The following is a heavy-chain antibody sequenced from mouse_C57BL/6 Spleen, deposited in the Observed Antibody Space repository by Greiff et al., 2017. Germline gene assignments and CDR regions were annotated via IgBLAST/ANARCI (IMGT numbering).Heavy chain of an antibody. CDR2: ISDGGSYT. D-gene: IGHD2-3*01. Sequence: EVQLVESGGGLVKPGGSLKLSCAASGFTFSSYAMSWVRQTPEKRLEWVATISDGGSYTYYPDNVKGRFTISRDNAKNNLYLQMSHLKSEDTAMYYCARDYDGYYAFAYWGQGTLVTVSA. CDR3: ARDYDGYYAFAY. J-gene: IGHJ3*01. CDR1: GFTFSSYA. V-gene: IGHV5-4*01.